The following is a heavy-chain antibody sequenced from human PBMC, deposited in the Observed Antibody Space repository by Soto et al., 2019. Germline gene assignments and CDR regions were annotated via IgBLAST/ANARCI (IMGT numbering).Heavy chain of an antibody. CDR3: AKDCPREGYFDY. V-gene: IGHV3-30*18. J-gene: IGHJ4*02. CDR2: ISYDGSNK. CDR1: GFTFSSYG. Sequence: GRSLRLSCAASGFTFSSYGMHWVRQAPGKGLEWVAVISYDGSNKYYADSVKGRFTISRDNSKNTLYLQMNSLRAEDTAVYYCAKDCPREGYFDYWGQGTLVTVSS. D-gene: IGHD3-10*01.